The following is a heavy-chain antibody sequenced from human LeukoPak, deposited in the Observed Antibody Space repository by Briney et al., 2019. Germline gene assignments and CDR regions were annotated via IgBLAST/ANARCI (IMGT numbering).Heavy chain of an antibody. Sequence: GGSLRLSCAASGFTFSDYYMSWLRRARGKGLEWVSYISSSSGYTNYADSVKGRFTISRDNAKNSLYLQMNSLRAEDTAVYYCARIVIAAAGREDYWGQGTLVTVSS. CDR2: ISSSSGYT. CDR1: GFTFSDYY. D-gene: IGHD6-13*01. CDR3: ARIVIAAAGREDY. J-gene: IGHJ4*02. V-gene: IGHV3-11*06.